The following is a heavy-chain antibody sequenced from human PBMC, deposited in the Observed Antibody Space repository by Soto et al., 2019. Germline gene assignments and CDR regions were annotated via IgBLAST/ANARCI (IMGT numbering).Heavy chain of an antibody. Sequence: PGGSLRLSCAASGFTVSSNYMSWVRQAPGKGLEWVSSISSSSSYIYYADSVKGRFTISRDNAKNSLYLQMNSLRAEDTAIYYCAKAWGIDYWGQGTLVTVSS. V-gene: IGHV3-21*04. J-gene: IGHJ4*02. CDR2: ISSSSSYI. D-gene: IGHD7-27*01. CDR1: GFTVSSNY. CDR3: AKAWGIDY.